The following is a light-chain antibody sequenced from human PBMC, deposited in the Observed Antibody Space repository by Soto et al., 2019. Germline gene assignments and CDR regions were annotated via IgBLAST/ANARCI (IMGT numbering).Light chain of an antibody. CDR3: KQYNSYPWT. Sequence: DIQMTQSPSTLSASVGDRVTITCRASQSISSWLAWYKQKPGKAPKLLIYDASSLESGVPSRFSGSGSGTEFTLTISSLQPDDFATYYCKQYNSYPWTFGQGTKVEIK. CDR1: QSISSW. V-gene: IGKV1-5*01. J-gene: IGKJ1*01. CDR2: DAS.